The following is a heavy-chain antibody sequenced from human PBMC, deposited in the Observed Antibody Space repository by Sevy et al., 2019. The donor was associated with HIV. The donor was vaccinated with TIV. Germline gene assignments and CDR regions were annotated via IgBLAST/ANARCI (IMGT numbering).Heavy chain of an antibody. CDR1: GYTLTELS. CDR3: ASTRDYYVSSGYYFDY. D-gene: IGHD3-22*01. V-gene: IGHV1-24*01. J-gene: IGHJ4*02. Sequence: ASVKVSCKVSGYTLTELSIHWVRQAPGKGLEWLVTFDPEDGKTIYAQNFQGRVTMTEDTFTDTTYMELSSLRSEDTAVYYCASTRDYYVSSGYYFDYWGQGTLVTVSS. CDR2: FDPEDGKT.